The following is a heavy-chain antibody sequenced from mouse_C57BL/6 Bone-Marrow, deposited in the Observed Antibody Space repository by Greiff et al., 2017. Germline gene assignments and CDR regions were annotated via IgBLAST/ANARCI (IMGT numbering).Heavy chain of an antibody. CDR2: ISRGSGTI. V-gene: IGHV5-17*01. CDR3: ARGDYCGRSFSAWFAY. D-gene: IGHD1-1*01. J-gene: IGHJ3*01. CDR1: GFTFSDYG. Sequence: EVKLMESGGGLVKPGGSLKLSCAASGFTFSDYGMHWVRQAPEKGLEWVAYISRGSGTISYADKVKGRFTLSRDNAKSTLFLQLTSLRSEDTAMFYCARGDYCGRSFSAWFAYWGQRTLVNVSA.